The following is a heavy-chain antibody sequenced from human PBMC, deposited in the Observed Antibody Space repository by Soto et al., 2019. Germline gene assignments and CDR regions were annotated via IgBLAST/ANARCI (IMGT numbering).Heavy chain of an antibody. Sequence: QMQLVESGGGVVQPGRSLRLSCAASGFTFTKYAMHWVRQAPEKGLEWVALISNDGANKYYGDSVKGRFTISRDNSKNTLYLQMNSLRAEDTAVYFCARDYLDASGYFTPFLDDWGQGTLVTVSS. J-gene: IGHJ4*02. CDR1: GFTFTKYA. V-gene: IGHV3-30-3*01. CDR2: ISNDGANK. CDR3: ARDYLDASGYFTPFLDD. D-gene: IGHD3-22*01.